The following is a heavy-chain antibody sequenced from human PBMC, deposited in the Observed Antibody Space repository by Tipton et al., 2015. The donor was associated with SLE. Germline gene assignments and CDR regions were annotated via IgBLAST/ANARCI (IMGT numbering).Heavy chain of an antibody. CDR3: VRGPRGSSGYPS. CDR1: GGSISSSSYY. V-gene: IGHV4-39*07. D-gene: IGHD3-22*01. Sequence: TLSLTCTVSGGSISSSSYYWGWIRQPPGKGLEWIGSIYYSGSTYYNPSLKSRVSISVDTSKNQFFLNLHSVTAADTAVYYCVRGPRGSSGYPSWGRGTLVTVSS. CDR2: IYYSGST. J-gene: IGHJ4*02.